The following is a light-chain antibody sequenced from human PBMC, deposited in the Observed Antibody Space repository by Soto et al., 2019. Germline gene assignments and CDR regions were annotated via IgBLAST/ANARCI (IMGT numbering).Light chain of an antibody. CDR1: QGISSN. Sequence: EIVMTQSPVTLSVSPGERATLSCRASQGISSNLAWYQQKPGQAPRLLIYGASTRATGIPARFSGSGSGTEFTLTISSLQSEDFAVYYCHQYNNWPLTFGQGTKVEVK. V-gene: IGKV3-15*01. CDR2: GAS. CDR3: HQYNNWPLT. J-gene: IGKJ1*01.